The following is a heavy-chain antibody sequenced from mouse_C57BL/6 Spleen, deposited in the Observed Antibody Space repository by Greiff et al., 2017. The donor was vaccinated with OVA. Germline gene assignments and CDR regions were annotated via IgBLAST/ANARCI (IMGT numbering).Heavy chain of an antibody. CDR2: IWSGGST. D-gene: IGHD4-1*02. J-gene: IGHJ4*01. CDR3: ARLNWDAMDY. CDR1: GFSLTSYG. V-gene: IGHV2-2*01. Sequence: VQLQQSGPGLVQPSQSLSITCPVSGFSLTSYGVHWVRQSPGKGLEWLGVIWSGGSTDYNAAFISRLSISKDNSKSQVFFKMNSLQADDTAIYYCARLNWDAMDYWGQGTSVTVSS.